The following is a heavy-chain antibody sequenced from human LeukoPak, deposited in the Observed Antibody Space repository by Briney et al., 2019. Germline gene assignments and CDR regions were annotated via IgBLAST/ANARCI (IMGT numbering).Heavy chain of an antibody. J-gene: IGHJ4*02. CDR2: INWNGGST. CDR3: ARGGSTGWYSFDY. V-gene: IGHV3-20*04. Sequence: PGGSLRLSCVASGFRFDDYGMSWVRQAPGKGLEWVSGINWNGGSTGYADSVKGRFTISRDNAKSSLYLRMNSLRAEDTALYYCARGGSTGWYSFDYWGQGTLVTVSS. D-gene: IGHD6-19*01. CDR1: GFRFDDYG.